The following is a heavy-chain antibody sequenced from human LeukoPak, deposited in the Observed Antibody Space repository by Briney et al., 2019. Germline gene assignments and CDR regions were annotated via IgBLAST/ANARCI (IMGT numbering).Heavy chain of an antibody. Sequence: GGSLRLSCAASGFTFSSYAMSWVRQAPGKGLEWVSAISGSGGSTYYADSVKGRFTVSRDNSKNTPYLQMNSLRAEDTAVYYCAEDRRYYDFWSPIRDYYMDVWGKGTTVTVSS. D-gene: IGHD3-3*01. J-gene: IGHJ6*03. V-gene: IGHV3-23*01. CDR1: GFTFSSYA. CDR2: ISGSGGST. CDR3: AEDRRYYDFWSPIRDYYMDV.